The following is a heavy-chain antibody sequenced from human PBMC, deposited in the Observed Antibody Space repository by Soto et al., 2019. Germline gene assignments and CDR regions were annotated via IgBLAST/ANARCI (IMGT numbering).Heavy chain of an antibody. CDR3: ARVETTDAFDI. Sequence: GGSLRLSCAASGFTFSSYAMHWVRQAPGKGLEWVAVISYDGSNKYYADSVKGRFTISRDNSKNTLYLQMNSLRAEDTAVYYCARVETTDAFDIWGEGTMVTVSS. V-gene: IGHV3-30-3*01. CDR1: GFTFSSYA. D-gene: IGHD1-7*01. CDR2: ISYDGSNK. J-gene: IGHJ3*02.